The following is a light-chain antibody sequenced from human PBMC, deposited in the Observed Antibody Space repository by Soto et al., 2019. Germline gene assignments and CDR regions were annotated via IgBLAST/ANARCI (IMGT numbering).Light chain of an antibody. CDR1: QSVSSSY. Sequence: IVLRQSPGTLSLSPGERATLSCRASQSVSSSYLAWYQQKPGQAPRLLIYGASSRATGIPDRFSGSGSGTDFTLTISRLEPEDFAVYYCQQYGSSPPTFGQGTKVDIK. CDR2: GAS. V-gene: IGKV3-20*01. CDR3: QQYGSSPPT. J-gene: IGKJ1*01.